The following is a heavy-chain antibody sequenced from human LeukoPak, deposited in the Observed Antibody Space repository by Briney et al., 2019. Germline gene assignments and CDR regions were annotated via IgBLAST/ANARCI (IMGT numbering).Heavy chain of an antibody. CDR1: GFTLSNYA. CDR3: ARGGWGFDYGDYDY. D-gene: IGHD4-17*01. CDR2: ISGSGGST. J-gene: IGHJ4*02. V-gene: IGHV3-23*01. Sequence: GGSLRLSCAASGFTLSNYAMSWVRHAPGKGLEWVSAISGSGGSTYSADSVKGRFTVSRDFSKNTLYLQMNSLRAEDTAVYYCARGGWGFDYGDYDYWGQGTLVTISS.